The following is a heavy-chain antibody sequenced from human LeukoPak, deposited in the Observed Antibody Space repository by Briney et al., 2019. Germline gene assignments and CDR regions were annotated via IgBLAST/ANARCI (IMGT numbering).Heavy chain of an antibody. CDR1: GFTFSTYW. Sequence: GGSLRLSCAASGFTFSTYWMSWVRQAPGKGLEWVANIKEDGSEKYYVDSVKGRFTISRDNAKSSLYLQMNSLRAEDTAVYYCARPETNGDYGYYGMDVWGQGTTVTGSS. D-gene: IGHD4-17*01. V-gene: IGHV3-7*01. CDR3: ARPETNGDYGYYGMDV. CDR2: IKEDGSEK. J-gene: IGHJ6*02.